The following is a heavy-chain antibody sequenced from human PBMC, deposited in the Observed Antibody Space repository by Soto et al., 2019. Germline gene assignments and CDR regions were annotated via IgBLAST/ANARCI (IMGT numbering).Heavy chain of an antibody. Sequence: GGSLRLSCAASGFTFSNFGIHWVRQAPGKGPEWLAAISYDGSTEVYVDSVKGRFTISRDNPKNTLYLQMNSLRLEDTAVYYCLKGASHNFDFFLIDRGPGTPVTGSS. V-gene: IGHV3-30*18. D-gene: IGHD3-9*01. CDR2: ISYDGSTE. J-gene: IGHJ4*02. CDR3: LKGASHNFDFFLID. CDR1: GFTFSNFG.